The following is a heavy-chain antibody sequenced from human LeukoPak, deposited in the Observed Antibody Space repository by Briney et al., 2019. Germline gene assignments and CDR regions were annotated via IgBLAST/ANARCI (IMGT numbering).Heavy chain of an antibody. CDR3: ARGGSGRPDY. CDR1: GFTFSSYG. V-gene: IGHV3-33*01. Sequence: PGRSLRLSCAASGFTFSSYGMHWVRQAPGKGLEWVAVIWYDGSNKYYADSVRGRFTISRDNAKSSLYLQMNSLRAEDTAVYYCARGGSGRPDYWGQGTLVTVSS. D-gene: IGHD3-10*01. J-gene: IGHJ4*02. CDR2: IWYDGSNK.